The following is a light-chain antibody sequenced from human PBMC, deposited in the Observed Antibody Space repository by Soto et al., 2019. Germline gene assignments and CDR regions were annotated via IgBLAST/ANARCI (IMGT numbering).Light chain of an antibody. V-gene: IGKV4-1*01. Sequence: DIVTTQSPDSLAVSLGERATINCKSSQSVLYSSNNKNYLAWYQQKPGQPPRLLIYWASTRESGVPDRFSGSGSGTDFTLTISSLQAEDVAVYYCQQYSNTPQSFGQGTKVEIK. CDR2: WAS. J-gene: IGKJ1*01. CDR3: QQYSNTPQS. CDR1: QSVLYSSNNKNY.